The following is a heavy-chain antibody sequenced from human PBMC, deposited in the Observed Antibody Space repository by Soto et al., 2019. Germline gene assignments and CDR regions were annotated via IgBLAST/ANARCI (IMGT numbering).Heavy chain of an antibody. D-gene: IGHD3-22*01. CDR3: AGLYPYESSGYQLNY. CDR1: GGSISSSSSY. V-gene: IGHV4-39*01. Sequence: PSETLSLTCTVSGGSISSSSSYWGWIRQPPGKGLEWVGSIYYLGNTYYNSSLGSRVTISVDTSENQFSLKLRSVTAADTAVFYCAGLYPYESSGYQLNYRGQGALVTVSS. J-gene: IGHJ4*02. CDR2: IYYLGNT.